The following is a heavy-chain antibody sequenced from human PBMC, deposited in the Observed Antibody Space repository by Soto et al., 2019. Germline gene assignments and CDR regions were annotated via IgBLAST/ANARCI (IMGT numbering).Heavy chain of an antibody. CDR3: ARRLRYSSSQYYFDY. CDR2: IYWDDDK. J-gene: IGHJ4*02. CDR1: GFSLTTSGVG. Sequence: QITLKESGPTLVEPTQTLTLTCTFSGFSLTTSGVGVGWIRQPPGKALEWLTLIYWDDDKRYRPSPKSRLTNTKDTSKSQVVLTRTNMDPVDTAKYYCARRLRYSSSQYYFDYWGQGTLVTVSS. V-gene: IGHV2-5*02. D-gene: IGHD6-13*01.